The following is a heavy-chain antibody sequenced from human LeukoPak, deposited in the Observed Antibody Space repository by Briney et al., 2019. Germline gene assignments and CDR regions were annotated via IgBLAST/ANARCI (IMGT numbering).Heavy chain of an antibody. CDR2: ISYDGSNK. J-gene: IGHJ4*02. Sequence: GSLRLSCAASGFTFSGYGMHWVRQAPGKGLEWVAVISYDGSNKYYADSVKGRFTISRDNSKNTLYLQMNSLRAEDTAVYYCAKDSMVRGENYFDYWGQGTLVTVSS. D-gene: IGHD3-10*01. CDR1: GFTFSGYG. V-gene: IGHV3-30*18. CDR3: AKDSMVRGENYFDY.